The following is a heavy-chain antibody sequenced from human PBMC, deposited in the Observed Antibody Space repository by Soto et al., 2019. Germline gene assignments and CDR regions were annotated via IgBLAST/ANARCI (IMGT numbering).Heavy chain of an antibody. CDR1: GYTLTNYA. CDR3: ARDCTGGSCFCIY. Sequence: QVQLVQSAAEVKKPGASVKVSCKASGYTLTNYAISWVRQAPGQGPEWMGWINTYNGNSNYAQKFQGRVNMTTDTSTNTAYMELRSLTSDGTAVYYCARDCTGGSCFCIYWGQGTLVTVSS. CDR2: INTYNGNS. D-gene: IGHD2-15*01. J-gene: IGHJ4*02. V-gene: IGHV1-18*01.